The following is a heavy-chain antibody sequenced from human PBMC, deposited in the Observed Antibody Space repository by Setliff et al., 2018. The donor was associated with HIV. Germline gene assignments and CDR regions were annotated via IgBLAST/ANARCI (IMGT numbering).Heavy chain of an antibody. CDR3: ATFADGPDS. CDR1: GFTLGIYE. Sequence: PGGSLRLSCAASGFTLGIYEMNWVRQGPGRGLEWVSYISSSGSTIFYADSVKGRFTISRDNAKNSLYLQMNRLKTDDTAFYYCATFADGPDSWGQGTLVTVSS. J-gene: IGHJ4*02. D-gene: IGHD3-3*01. V-gene: IGHV3-48*03. CDR2: ISSSGSTI.